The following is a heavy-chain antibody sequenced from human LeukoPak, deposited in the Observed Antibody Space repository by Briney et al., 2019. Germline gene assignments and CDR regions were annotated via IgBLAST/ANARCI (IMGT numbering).Heavy chain of an antibody. Sequence: GGSLRLSCAASGFTFSSYSMNWVRQAPGKGLEWVSSISSSSSYIYYADSVKGRFTISRDNAKNSLYLQMNSLRAEDTAVYYCARARATVVTRDAFDIWGQGTMVTVSS. CDR1: GFTFSSYS. CDR3: ARARATVVTRDAFDI. CDR2: ISSSSSYI. J-gene: IGHJ3*02. V-gene: IGHV3-21*01. D-gene: IGHD4-23*01.